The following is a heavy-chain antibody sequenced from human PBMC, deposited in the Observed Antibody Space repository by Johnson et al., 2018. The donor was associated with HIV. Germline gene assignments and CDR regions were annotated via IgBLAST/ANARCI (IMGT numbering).Heavy chain of an antibody. J-gene: IGHJ3*02. CDR3: ARDRSSGWYGRVDAFDI. CDR2: IYSGGST. CDR1: GFAFSGYA. D-gene: IGHD6-19*01. Sequence: QVQLVESGGGVVQPGRSLILSCAASGFAFSGYALHWVRQAPGKGLEWVSVIYSGGSTYYADSVKGRFTISRDNSKNTLYLQMNSLRAEDTAVYYCARDRSSGWYGRVDAFDIWGQGTMVTVSS. V-gene: IGHV3-NL1*01.